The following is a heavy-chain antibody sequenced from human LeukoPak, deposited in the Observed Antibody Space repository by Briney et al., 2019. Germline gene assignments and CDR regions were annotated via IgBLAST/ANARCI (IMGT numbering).Heavy chain of an antibody. CDR2: IYYSGST. CDR3: ARQGLVRETYYSDY. J-gene: IGHJ4*02. Sequence: SETLSLTCTVSGGSISSGDYYWSWIRQPPGKGLEWIGYIYYSGSTNYNPSLKSRVTISVDTSKNQFSLKLSSVTAADTAVYYCARQGLVRETYYSDYWGQGTLVTVSS. CDR1: GGSISSGDYY. D-gene: IGHD6-19*01. V-gene: IGHV4-61*08.